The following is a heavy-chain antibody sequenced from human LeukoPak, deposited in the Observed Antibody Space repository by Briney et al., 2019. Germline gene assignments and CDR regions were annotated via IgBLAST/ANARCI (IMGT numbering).Heavy chain of an antibody. J-gene: IGHJ5*02. V-gene: IGHV4-59*12. CDR2: IYYSGST. CDR1: GGSISSYY. Sequence: SETLSLTCTVSGGSISSYYWSWIRQPPGKGLEWIGYIYYSGSTNYKPSLKSRVTISVDTSKNQFSLKLSSVTAADTAVYYCARGLRAIFGVVHNWFDPWGQGTLVTVSS. D-gene: IGHD3-3*01. CDR3: ARGLRAIFGVVHNWFDP.